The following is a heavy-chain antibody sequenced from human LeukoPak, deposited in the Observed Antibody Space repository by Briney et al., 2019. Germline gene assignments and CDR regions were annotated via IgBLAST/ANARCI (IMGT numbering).Heavy chain of an antibody. V-gene: IGHV3-30-3*01. J-gene: IGHJ4*02. D-gene: IGHD3-9*01. CDR2: ISYDGSNK. Sequence: PGRSLRLSCAASGFTFSSYAMHWVRQAPGKGLEWVSVISYDGSNKYYADSVKGRFTTSRDNSKNTLYLQMNSLRAEDTAVYYCARVNYDILTGYLYYFDYWGQGTLVTVSS. CDR3: ARVNYDILTGYLYYFDY. CDR1: GFTFSSYA.